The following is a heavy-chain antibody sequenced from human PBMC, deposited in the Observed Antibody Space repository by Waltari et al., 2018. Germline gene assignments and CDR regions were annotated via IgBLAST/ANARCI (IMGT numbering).Heavy chain of an antibody. CDR1: GGSISSSSYY. V-gene: IGHV4-39*01. CDR3: ARCADGSSPHFDY. Sequence: QLQLQESGPGLVKPSETLSLTCTVSGGSISSSSYYWGWIRQPPGKGLEWIGSIYYSGSTYYTPSRKSRVTISVDTSKNQFSLKLSSVTAADTAVYYCARCADGSSPHFDYWGQGTLVTVSS. J-gene: IGHJ4*02. CDR2: IYYSGST. D-gene: IGHD3-10*01.